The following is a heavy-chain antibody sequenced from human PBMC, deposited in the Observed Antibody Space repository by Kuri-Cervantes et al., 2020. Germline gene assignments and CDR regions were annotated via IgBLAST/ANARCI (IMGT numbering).Heavy chain of an antibody. J-gene: IGHJ4*02. Sequence: GSLRLSCTVSGGSISSYYWSWIRQPPGKGLEWIGYIYYSGSTNYNPSLKSRVTISVDTSKNQFSLKLSSVTAADTAVYYCARDNSGWYVWGRGTLVTVSS. CDR2: IYYSGST. V-gene: IGHV4-59*01. D-gene: IGHD6-19*01. CDR3: ARDNSGWYV. CDR1: GGSISSYY.